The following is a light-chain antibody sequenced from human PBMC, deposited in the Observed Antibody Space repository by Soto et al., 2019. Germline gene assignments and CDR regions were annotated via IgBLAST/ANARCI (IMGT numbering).Light chain of an antibody. V-gene: IGLV2-14*01. J-gene: IGLJ2*01. CDR1: SSDVGAYNY. CDR3: SSYTSSNTLV. CDR2: EVS. Sequence: QSALTQPASVSGSPGQSITICCTGTSSDVGAYNYVSWYQQHPGKAPKLMIFEVSDRPSGVSNRFSGSKSGNTASLTISGLQAEDEADYYRSSYTSSNTLVFGGGTKLTVL.